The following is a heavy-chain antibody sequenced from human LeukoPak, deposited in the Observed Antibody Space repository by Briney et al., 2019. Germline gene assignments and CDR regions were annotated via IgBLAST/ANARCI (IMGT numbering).Heavy chain of an antibody. CDR1: GYTFTNYY. V-gene: IGHV1-46*01. Sequence: ASVKVSCKASGYTFTNYYMHWVRQAPGQGLEWMGIINPSGGSTSYAQKFQGRVTMTRDTSTSTVYMELSSLRAEDTALYYCAKDNLLAQSDSTLGKNHFDYWGQGTLVTVSS. J-gene: IGHJ4*02. CDR3: AKDNLLAQSDSTLGKNHFDY. CDR2: INPSGGST. D-gene: IGHD2/OR15-2a*01.